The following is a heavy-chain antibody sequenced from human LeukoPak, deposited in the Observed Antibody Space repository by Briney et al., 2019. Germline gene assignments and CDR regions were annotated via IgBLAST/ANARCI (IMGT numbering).Heavy chain of an antibody. D-gene: IGHD6-13*01. Sequence: ASVKVSCKASGYTFTSYGISWVRQAPGQGLEWMGWISAYNGNTNYAQKLQGRVTMTTDTSTSTAYMELRSLRSDDTAVYYCARLIYLYSNRRDFDYWGQGTLVTVSP. CDR1: GYTFTSYG. CDR3: ARLIYLYSNRRDFDY. CDR2: ISAYNGNT. J-gene: IGHJ4*02. V-gene: IGHV1-18*01.